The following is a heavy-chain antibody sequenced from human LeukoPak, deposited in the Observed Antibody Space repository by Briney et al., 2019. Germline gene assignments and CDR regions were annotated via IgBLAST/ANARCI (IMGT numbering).Heavy chain of an antibody. V-gene: IGHV3-23*01. CDR3: AKIRPPAYDI. CDR1: GFTFSNYW. Sequence: GGSLRLSCATSGFTFSNYWMSWVRQAPGKGLEWVSAISGRDSSTYYADSVKGRFTISRDNSKNTLYLQMNSLRAEDTAVYYCAKIRPPAYDIWGQGTMVTVSS. D-gene: IGHD3-3*02. J-gene: IGHJ3*02. CDR2: ISGRDSST.